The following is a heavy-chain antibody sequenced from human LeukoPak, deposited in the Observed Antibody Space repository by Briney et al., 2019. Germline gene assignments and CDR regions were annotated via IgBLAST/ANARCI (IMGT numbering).Heavy chain of an antibody. CDR3: AKGMGIQLERRGTGYYFDY. CDR1: GFTFSSHA. D-gene: IGHD1-1*01. CDR2: ITGSGGST. J-gene: IGHJ4*02. Sequence: GGSPRLSCAASGFTFSSHAMSWVRQAPGKGLEWVSSITGSGGSTYYADSVKGRLTISRDNSKNTLYLQMNNLRAEDTAVYYCAKGMGIQLERRGTGYYFDYWGQGTLVTVSS. V-gene: IGHV3-23*01.